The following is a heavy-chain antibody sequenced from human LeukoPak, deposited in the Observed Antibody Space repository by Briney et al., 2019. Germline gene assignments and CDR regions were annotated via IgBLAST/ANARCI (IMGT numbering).Heavy chain of an antibody. Sequence: GSLRLSCAASGFTFSSYSMNWVRQAPGKGLEWVSSISSSSSYIYYADSVKGRFTISRDNAKNSLYLQMNSLRAEDTAVYYCASLLAYSGSYYDDFDYWGQGTLVTVSS. V-gene: IGHV3-21*01. D-gene: IGHD1-26*01. CDR3: ASLLAYSGSYYDDFDY. CDR2: ISSSSSYI. J-gene: IGHJ4*02. CDR1: GFTFSSYS.